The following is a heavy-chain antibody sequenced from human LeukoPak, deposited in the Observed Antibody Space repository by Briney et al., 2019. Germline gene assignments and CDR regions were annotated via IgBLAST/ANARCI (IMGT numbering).Heavy chain of an antibody. V-gene: IGHV3-23*01. CDR1: GFNFNNFA. Sequence: PGGSLRLSCAASGFNFNNFAMSWVRQAPGKGLEWLSAMTCPADTTYYAESVKGRFTISRDYSKSMVFLQMNSLRVEDTAIYYCAKGAEIDHWGQGTLVTVSS. CDR3: AKGAEIDH. CDR2: MTCPADTT. J-gene: IGHJ4*02.